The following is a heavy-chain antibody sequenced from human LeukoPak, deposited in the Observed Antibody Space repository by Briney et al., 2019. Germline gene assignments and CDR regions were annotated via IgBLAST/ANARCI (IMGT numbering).Heavy chain of an antibody. Sequence: SETLSLTCAVYGGSFSGYYWSWIRQPPGKGLERIGEINHSGSTNYNPSLKSRVTISVDTSKNQFSLKLSSVTAADTAVYYCARAPYYDSSGYDIRLAFDIWGQGTMVTVSS. CDR2: INHSGST. CDR1: GGSFSGYY. V-gene: IGHV4-34*01. J-gene: IGHJ3*02. CDR3: ARAPYYDSSGYDIRLAFDI. D-gene: IGHD3-22*01.